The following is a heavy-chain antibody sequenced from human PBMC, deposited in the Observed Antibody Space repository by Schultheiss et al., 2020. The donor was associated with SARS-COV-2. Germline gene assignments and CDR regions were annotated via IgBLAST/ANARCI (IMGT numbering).Heavy chain of an antibody. D-gene: IGHD6-13*01. CDR2: IYYSGST. V-gene: IGHV4-61*01. J-gene: IGHJ6*02. Sequence: SQTLSLTCAVSGGSISSGYYWSWIRQPPGKGLEWIGYIYYSGSTNYNPSLKSRVTISVDTSKNQFSLKLSSVTAADTAVYYCARIPEVRASSWYSIKTYYYYGMDVWGQGTTVTVSS. CDR1: GGSISSGYY. CDR3: ARIPEVRASSWYSIKTYYYYGMDV.